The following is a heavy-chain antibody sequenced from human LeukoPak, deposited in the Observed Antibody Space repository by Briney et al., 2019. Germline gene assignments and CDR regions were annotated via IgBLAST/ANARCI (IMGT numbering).Heavy chain of an antibody. D-gene: IGHD2-2*01. V-gene: IGHV1-18*01. CDR1: GYTFSSYA. CDR3: ASGKPAAIYYMDV. CDR2: ISTDNGNT. J-gene: IGHJ6*03. Sequence: GASVKVSCKASGYTFSSYAINWVRQAPGQGLEWMGWISTDNGNTRYAQNLQGRVTMTTDTSTSTAYMELKSLRSDDTAVYYCASGKPAAIYYMDVWGKGTTVTVSS.